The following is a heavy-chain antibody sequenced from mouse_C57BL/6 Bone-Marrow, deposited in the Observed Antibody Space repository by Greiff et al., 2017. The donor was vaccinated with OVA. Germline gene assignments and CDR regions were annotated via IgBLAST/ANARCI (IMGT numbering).Heavy chain of an antibody. J-gene: IGHJ1*03. V-gene: IGHV3-8*01. Sequence: EVHLVESGPGLAKPSQTLSLTCSVTGYSITSDYWNWIRKFPGNKLEYMGYISYSGSTYYNPSLKSRISITRDTSKNQDYLQLNSLPTEDTATYYCARYSGSSYGYFDVWGTGTTVTVSS. CDR3: ARYSGSSYGYFDV. CDR2: ISYSGST. CDR1: GYSITSDY. D-gene: IGHD1-1*01.